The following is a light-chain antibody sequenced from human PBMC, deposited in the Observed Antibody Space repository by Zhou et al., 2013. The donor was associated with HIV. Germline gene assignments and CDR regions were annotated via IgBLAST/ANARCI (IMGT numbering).Light chain of an antibody. CDR1: QSLVYSDGNTY. CDR3: MQALQTPWT. J-gene: IGKJ1*01. V-gene: IGKV2D-30*01. CDR2: KVS. Sequence: DVVMTQSPLSLPVTLGQPASISCRSSQSLVYSDGNTYLNWFQQRPGQSPRRLIYKVSNWDSGVPDRLSGSGSGTDFTLKISRVEAEDVGVYYCMQALQTPWTFGQGTEGGNQT.